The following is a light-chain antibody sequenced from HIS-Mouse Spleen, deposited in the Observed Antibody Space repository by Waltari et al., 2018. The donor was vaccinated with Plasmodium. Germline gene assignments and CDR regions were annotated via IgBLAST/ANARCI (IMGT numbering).Light chain of an antibody. CDR1: SSNLGNTY. J-gene: IGLJ2*01. Sequence: QSVLTQPPSVSAAPGQKVTIPCSGSSSNLGNTYAPWYQQLPGTAPKLHIYDNNKRPSGIPDRFSGSKSGTSATLGITGLQTGDEADYYCGTWDSSLSAGVVFGGGTKLTVL. CDR2: DNN. V-gene: IGLV1-51*01. CDR3: GTWDSSLSAGVV.